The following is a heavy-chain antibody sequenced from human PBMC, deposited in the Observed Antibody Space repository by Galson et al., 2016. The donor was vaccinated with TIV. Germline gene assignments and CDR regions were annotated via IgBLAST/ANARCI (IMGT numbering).Heavy chain of an antibody. V-gene: IGHV2-70*11. J-gene: IGHJ6*02. CDR1: GFSLRTSGMC. Sequence: PALVKPTQTLTLTCSFSGFSLRTSGMCVSWIRQPPGKALEWLARIDWDGDKYYNASLKTRVSISKDTSKNQVVLTMTNMDQVDTGTDYCARNSGHYYGMDVWGQGTTVTVSS. CDR3: ARNSGHYYGMDV. CDR2: IDWDGDK.